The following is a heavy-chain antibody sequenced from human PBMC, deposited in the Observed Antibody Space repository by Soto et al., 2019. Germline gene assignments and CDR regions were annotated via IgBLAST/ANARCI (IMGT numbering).Heavy chain of an antibody. Sequence: SQTLSLTCAISGDSVSSNSAAWNWIRQSPSRGLEWLGRTYYRSKWYNDYAVSVKSRITSNPDTSKNQFSLQLNSVTPEDTAVYYCARAAGYYDILTGYSDYYYGMDVWGQGTTVTVSS. CDR1: GDSVSSNSAA. J-gene: IGHJ6*02. CDR3: ARAAGYYDILTGYSDYYYGMDV. V-gene: IGHV6-1*01. CDR2: TYYRSKWYN. D-gene: IGHD3-9*01.